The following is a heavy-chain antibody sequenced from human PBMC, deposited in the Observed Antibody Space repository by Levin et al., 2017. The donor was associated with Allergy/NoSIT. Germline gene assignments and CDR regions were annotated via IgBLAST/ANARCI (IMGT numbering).Heavy chain of an antibody. D-gene: IGHD4-17*01. CDR1: GFTFSSYA. Sequence: GGSLRLSCAASGFTFSSYAMHWVRQAPGKGLEWVAVISYDGSNKYYADSVKGRFTISRDNSKNTLYLQMNSLRAEDTAVYYCAREGFDYGDYTDMGIDYWGQGTLVTVSS. J-gene: IGHJ4*02. CDR3: AREGFDYGDYTDMGIDY. V-gene: IGHV3-30-3*01. CDR2: ISYDGSNK.